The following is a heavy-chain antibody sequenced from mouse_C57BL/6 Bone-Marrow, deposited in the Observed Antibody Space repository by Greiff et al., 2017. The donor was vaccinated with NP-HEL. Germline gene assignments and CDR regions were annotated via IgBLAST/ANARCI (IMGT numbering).Heavy chain of an antibody. J-gene: IGHJ2*01. V-gene: IGHV5-4*01. Sequence: VQLQQSGGGLVKPGGSLKLSCAASGFTFSSYAMSWVRQTPEKRLEWVATISDGGSYTYYPDNVKGRFTISRDNAKNNLYLQMSHLKSEDTAMYYCARVYDGYPYYFDYWGQGTTLTVSA. D-gene: IGHD2-3*01. CDR3: ARVYDGYPYYFDY. CDR1: GFTFSSYA. CDR2: ISDGGSYT.